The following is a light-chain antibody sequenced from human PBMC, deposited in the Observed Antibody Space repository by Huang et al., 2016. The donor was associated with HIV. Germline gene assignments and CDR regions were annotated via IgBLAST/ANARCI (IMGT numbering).Light chain of an antibody. CDR3: QQYYDWPWT. CDR2: SAS. J-gene: IGKJ1*01. Sequence: ILVSQSPATLSVSPGDSATLSCRANRTVNNKMAWFQHKVGQAPRLIIHSASVRASSIGVPDRFLGRGSGTEFTLSITSVQSEDLAVYYCQQYYDWPWTFGQGTRV. V-gene: IGKV3D-15*01. CDR1: RTVNNK.